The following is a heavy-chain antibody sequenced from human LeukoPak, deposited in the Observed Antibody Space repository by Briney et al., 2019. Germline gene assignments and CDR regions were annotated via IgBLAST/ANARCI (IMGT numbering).Heavy chain of an antibody. V-gene: IGHV4-59*08. CDR1: GGSISSYY. CDR3: ARQGMVQGVNWFDP. D-gene: IGHD3-10*01. Sequence: SETLSLTCTVSGGSISSYYWSWIRQPPGKGLEWIGYIYYSGSTNYNPSIKSRVTISVDTSKNQFSLKLSSVTAADTAVYYCARQGMVQGVNWFDPWGQGTLVTVSS. J-gene: IGHJ5*02. CDR2: IYYSGST.